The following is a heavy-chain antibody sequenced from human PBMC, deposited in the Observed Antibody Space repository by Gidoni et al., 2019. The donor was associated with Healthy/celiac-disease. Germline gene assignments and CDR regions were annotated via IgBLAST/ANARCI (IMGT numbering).Heavy chain of an antibody. CDR3: ARGTSHGGFDY. CDR2: IYYSGST. D-gene: IGHD2-2*01. Sequence: QVQLQESGPGLVKTSQTLSLTCTVSGCSIRSGGYYWSWIRQHPGKGLEWIGYIYYSGSTYYNPSLKSRVTISVDTSKNQFSLKLSSVTAADTAVYYCARGTSHGGFDYWGQGTLVTVSS. J-gene: IGHJ4*02. CDR1: GCSIRSGGYY. V-gene: IGHV4-31*03.